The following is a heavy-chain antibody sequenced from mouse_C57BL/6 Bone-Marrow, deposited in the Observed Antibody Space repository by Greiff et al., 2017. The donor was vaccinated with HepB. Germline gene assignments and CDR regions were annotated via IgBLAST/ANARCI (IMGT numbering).Heavy chain of an antibody. CDR2: INPGSGGT. CDR3: ARLARGFDY. Sequence: QVQLQQSGAELVRPGTSVKVSCKASGYAFTNYLIEWVKQRPGQGLEWIGVINPGSGGTNYNEKFKGKATLTADKSSSTAYMQLSSLTSEDSAVYFCARLARGFDYWGQGTTLTVSS. CDR1: GYAFTNYL. V-gene: IGHV1-54*01. J-gene: IGHJ2*01.